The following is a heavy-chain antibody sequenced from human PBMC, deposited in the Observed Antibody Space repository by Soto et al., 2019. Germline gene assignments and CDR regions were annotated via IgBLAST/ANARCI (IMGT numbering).Heavy chain of an antibody. CDR3: AGERILGYGMDV. D-gene: IGHD1-26*01. V-gene: IGHV4-4*02. CDR1: GDSISSSNW. J-gene: IGHJ6*02. CDR2: IYHSGST. Sequence: SETLSLTRAVSGDSISSSNWWSWVRQPPGKGLEWIGEIYHSGSTNYNPSLQSRVTISVDKSKNQFSLKLSSVTAADTAVYYCAGERILGYGMDVWGQGTTVTVSS.